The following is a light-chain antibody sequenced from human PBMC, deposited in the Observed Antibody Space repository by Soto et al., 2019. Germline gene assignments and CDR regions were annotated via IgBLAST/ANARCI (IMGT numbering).Light chain of an antibody. CDR2: GIS. J-gene: IGKJ5*01. CDR3: QQYSKWPIT. CDR1: QSVNSN. Sequence: EMVMTQSPAILSVSPGESATLSCRASQSVNSNYLAWYQQHPGQPPRLLIYGISTRATGIPARFSGSGSGTEFSLTISSPQSEDFAVYYCQQYSKWPITFGQGTLLEIK. V-gene: IGKV3-15*01.